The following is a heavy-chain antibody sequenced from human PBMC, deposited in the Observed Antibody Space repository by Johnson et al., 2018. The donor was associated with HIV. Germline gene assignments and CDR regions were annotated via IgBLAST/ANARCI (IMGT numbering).Heavy chain of an antibody. D-gene: IGHD6-19*01. CDR1: GITFDDYG. CDR3: ARDNIYGSAWGDAFDV. V-gene: IGHV3-20*04. J-gene: IGHJ3*01. CDR2: LNWNGGST. Sequence: VQLVESGGGVVRPGGSLRLSCAASGITFDDYGMSWVRQAPGQGLEWVSGLNWNGGSTGYADSVQGRFTISRDNAKNSLYLKMNSLRAEDTALYYCARDNIYGSAWGDAFDVWGQGTMVTVSS.